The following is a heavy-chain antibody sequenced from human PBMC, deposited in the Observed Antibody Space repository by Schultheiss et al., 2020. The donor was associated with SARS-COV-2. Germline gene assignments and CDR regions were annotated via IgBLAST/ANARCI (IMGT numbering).Heavy chain of an antibody. J-gene: IGHJ4*02. Sequence: GGSLRLSCAASGFTFSSYVMHWVRQAPGKGLEWVAFIHYDGSNKYYADSVKGRFTISRDNSKNRLNLQMNSLRPEDTAVYYCAKPGGSWYVQYFDDWGQGTLVTVSS. CDR3: AKPGGSWYVQYFDD. CDR1: GFTFSSYV. V-gene: IGHV3-30*02. CDR2: IHYDGSNK. D-gene: IGHD6-13*01.